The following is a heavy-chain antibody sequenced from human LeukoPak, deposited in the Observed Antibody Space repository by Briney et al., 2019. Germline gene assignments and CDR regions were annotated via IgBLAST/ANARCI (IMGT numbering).Heavy chain of an antibody. CDR3: ARWGCSGGGCYYYLYYGMDV. CDR2: MSYSGST. V-gene: IGHV4-39*01. Sequence: SETLSLTCTVSSDSISSSTYHWGWIRQPPGKGLEWIATMSYSGSTYYNPSLKSRVTMSVDTSKNQFSLKVNSVTAADTAVYYCARWGCSGGGCYYYLYYGMDVWGQGTTVTVSS. CDR1: SDSISSSTYH. J-gene: IGHJ6*02. D-gene: IGHD2-15*01.